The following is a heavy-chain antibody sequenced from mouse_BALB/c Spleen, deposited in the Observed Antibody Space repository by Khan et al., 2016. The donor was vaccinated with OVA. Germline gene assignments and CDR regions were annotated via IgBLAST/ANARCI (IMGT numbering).Heavy chain of an antibody. CDR3: ARAYYGNYREAMDY. J-gene: IGHJ4*01. CDR2: IWGDGST. CDR1: GFSLTGYG. D-gene: IGHD2-10*01. Sequence: QVQLKESGPGLVAPSQSLSITCTVSGFSLTGYGVNWVRQPPGKGLEWLGKIWGDGSTDYNSGLKSRLSISKDNSKSQVFLKMNSLQTDDTASYYCARAYYGNYREAMDYWGQGASVTVSS. V-gene: IGHV2-6-7*01.